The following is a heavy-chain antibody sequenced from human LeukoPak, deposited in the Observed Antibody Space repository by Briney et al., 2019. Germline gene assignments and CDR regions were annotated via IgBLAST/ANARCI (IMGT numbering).Heavy chain of an antibody. Sequence: ASVKVSCKASGYTFTSYGISWVRQAPGQGLEWMGWISAYNGNTNYAQKLQGRVTMTTDTSTSTAYMELRSLRSDDTAVYYCARGLTSLRSINKRRNAFDIWGQGTMVTVSS. CDR1: GYTFTSYG. D-gene: IGHD3-10*01. V-gene: IGHV1-18*01. CDR2: ISAYNGNT. J-gene: IGHJ3*02. CDR3: ARGLTSLRSINKRRNAFDI.